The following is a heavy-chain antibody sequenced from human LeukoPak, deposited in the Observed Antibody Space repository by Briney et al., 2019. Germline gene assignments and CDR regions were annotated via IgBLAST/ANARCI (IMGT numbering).Heavy chain of an antibody. J-gene: IGHJ6*02. CDR2: ISSNGKII. V-gene: IGHV3-48*03. CDR1: GFTFSSYE. D-gene: IGHD3-9*01. Sequence: GGSLRLSCAASGFTFSSYEMNWVRQAPGKGLEWISYISSNGKIISYADFLWGRFTISRDNAKNALYLQMNSLRAEDTAVYYCARDRVYDILTGRNYYYGMDVWGQGTTVTVSS. CDR3: ARDRVYDILTGRNYYYGMDV.